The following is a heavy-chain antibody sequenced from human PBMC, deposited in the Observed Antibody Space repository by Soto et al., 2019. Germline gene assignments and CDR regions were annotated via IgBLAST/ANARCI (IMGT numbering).Heavy chain of an antibody. Sequence: PSETLSLTCAVYGGSFSGYYWSWIRQPPGKGLEWIGEINHSGSTNYNPSLKSRVTISVDTSKNQFSLKLSSVTAADTAVYYCARTASGPQYYYGPGSYYGYWGQGTLVTVSS. D-gene: IGHD3-10*01. V-gene: IGHV4-34*01. J-gene: IGHJ4*02. CDR3: ARTASGPQYYYGPGSYYGY. CDR1: GGSFSGYY. CDR2: INHSGST.